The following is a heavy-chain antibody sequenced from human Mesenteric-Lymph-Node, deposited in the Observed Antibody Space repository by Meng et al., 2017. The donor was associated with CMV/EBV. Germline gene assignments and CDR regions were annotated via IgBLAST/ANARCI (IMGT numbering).Heavy chain of an antibody. CDR2: ISWDGGST. V-gene: IGHV3-43D*03. CDR3: AKSSNPYYYYYYGMDV. Sequence: GESLKISCAASGFSFSNYAMTWVRQAPGEGLEWVSLISWDGGSTYYADSVKGRFTISRDNSKNSLYLQMNSLRAEDTALYYCAKSSNPYYYYYYGMDVWGQGTTVTVSS. CDR1: GFSFSNYA. J-gene: IGHJ6*02.